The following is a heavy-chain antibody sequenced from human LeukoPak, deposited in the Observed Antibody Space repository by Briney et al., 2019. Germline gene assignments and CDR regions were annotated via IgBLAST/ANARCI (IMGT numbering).Heavy chain of an antibody. J-gene: IGHJ3*02. CDR1: GFTFDDYA. CDR3: AKANDKAFDI. V-gene: IGHV3-9*01. CDR2: ISWNSGSI. Sequence: GRSLRLSCAASGFTFDDYAMHWVRQAPGKGLEWVSGISWNSGSIGYADSVKGRFTISRDNAKNSLYLQMNSLRAEDTALYYCAKANDKAFDIWGQGTMVTVSS. D-gene: IGHD3-22*01.